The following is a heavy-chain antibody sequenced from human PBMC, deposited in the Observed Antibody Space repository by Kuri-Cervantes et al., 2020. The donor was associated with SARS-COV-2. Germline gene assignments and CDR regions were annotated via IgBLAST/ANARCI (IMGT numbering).Heavy chain of an antibody. CDR3: AQAEWLECGGIDY. J-gene: IGHJ4*02. V-gene: IGHV3-23*01. CDR1: GFSFYNYV. D-gene: IGHD6-19*01. CDR2: ISGSGGFT. Sequence: GESLKISCEASGFSFYNYVMSWVRQAPGKGLECVSGISGSGGFTYYAYSVKGWFIISRDNSNNTQFLQMNNLRAEDTAVYYFAQAEWLECGGIDYWGQGTLVTVSS.